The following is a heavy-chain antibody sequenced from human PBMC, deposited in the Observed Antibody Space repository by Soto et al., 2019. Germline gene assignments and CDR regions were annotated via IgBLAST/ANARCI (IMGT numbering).Heavy chain of an antibody. D-gene: IGHD2-2*02. Sequence: GGSLRLSCAASGFTFSSYWMHWVRQAPGKGLVWVSRINSDGSSTSYADSVKGRFTISRDNAKNTLYLQMNSLRAEDTAVYHCARGWHCSSTSCYTYYYGMDVWGQGTTVTVSS. CDR3: ARGWHCSSTSCYTYYYGMDV. CDR1: GFTFSSYW. J-gene: IGHJ6*02. CDR2: INSDGSST. V-gene: IGHV3-74*01.